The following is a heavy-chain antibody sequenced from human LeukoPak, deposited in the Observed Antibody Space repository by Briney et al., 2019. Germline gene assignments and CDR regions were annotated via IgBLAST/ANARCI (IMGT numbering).Heavy chain of an antibody. D-gene: IGHD6-13*01. CDR1: AASISSYS. J-gene: IGHJ4*02. CDR2: IYTSGSP. Sequence: NPSETLSLTCTVSAASISSYSWSWIRQPAGKGLEWIGRIYTSGSPNYNPSLKSRVTMSVDTSKNQFSLKLSFVTAADTAVYYCARDQPGIAAAGTYDYWGQGTLVTVSS. V-gene: IGHV4-4*07. CDR3: ARDQPGIAAAGTYDY.